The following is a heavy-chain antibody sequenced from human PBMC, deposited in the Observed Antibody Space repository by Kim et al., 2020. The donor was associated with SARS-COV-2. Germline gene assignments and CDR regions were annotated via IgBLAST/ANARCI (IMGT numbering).Heavy chain of an antibody. D-gene: IGHD2-8*01. Sequence: GGSLRLSCAASGFTFSSYSMNWVRQAPGKGLEWVSYISSSSSTIYYADSVKGRFTISRDNAKNSLYLQMNSLRDEDTAVYYCATPYCTNGPCGADVDYYYGMDVWGQGTTVTVSS. V-gene: IGHV3-48*02. J-gene: IGHJ6*02. CDR3: ATPYCTNGPCGADVDYYYGMDV. CDR2: ISSSSSTI. CDR1: GFTFSSYS.